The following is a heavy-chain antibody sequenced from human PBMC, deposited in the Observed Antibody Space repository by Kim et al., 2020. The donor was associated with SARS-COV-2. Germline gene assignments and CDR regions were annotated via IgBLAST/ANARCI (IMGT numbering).Heavy chain of an antibody. D-gene: IGHD6-25*01. V-gene: IGHV3-15*01. Sequence: GGSLRLSCAASGFTFSNGWMSWVRQAPGKGLEWVGRIKSKTDGETTDYAAPGKGRFTISRDDSKNTLFLQMNSLKTEDTAMYYCTTLINVAARGSWGLGTLVTVSS. CDR2: IKSKTDGETT. J-gene: IGHJ5*02. CDR1: GFTFSNGW. CDR3: TTLINVAARGS.